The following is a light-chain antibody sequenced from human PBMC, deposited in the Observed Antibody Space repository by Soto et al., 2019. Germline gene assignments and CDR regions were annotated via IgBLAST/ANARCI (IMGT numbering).Light chain of an antibody. CDR1: NIGSKS. CDR2: DDS. Sequence: SYELTQPPSVSVAPGQTAKITCGGNNIGSKSVHWYQQKPGQAPALVVYDDSVRPSGIPERFSGSNSGNTATLTISRVEAGDEADYYCQVWDSTSDHVVFGGGTKLTV. J-gene: IGLJ2*01. V-gene: IGLV3-21*02. CDR3: QVWDSTSDHVV.